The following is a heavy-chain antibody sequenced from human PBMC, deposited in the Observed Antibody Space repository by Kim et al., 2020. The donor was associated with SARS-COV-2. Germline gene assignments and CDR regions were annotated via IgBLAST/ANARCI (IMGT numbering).Heavy chain of an antibody. CDR1: GGSISSYY. D-gene: IGHD6-13*01. J-gene: IGHJ5*02. V-gene: IGHV4-59*13. CDR2: IYYSGST. Sequence: SETLSLTCTVSGGSISSYYWSWIRQPPGKGLEWIGYIYYSGSTNYNPSLKSRVTISVDTSKNQFSLKLSSVTAADTAVYYCARSTKTAAGTTRWFDPWGQGTLVTVSS. CDR3: ARSTKTAAGTTRWFDP.